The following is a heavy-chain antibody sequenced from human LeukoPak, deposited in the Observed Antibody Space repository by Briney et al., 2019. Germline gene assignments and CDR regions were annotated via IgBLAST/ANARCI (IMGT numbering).Heavy chain of an antibody. D-gene: IGHD2/OR15-2a*01. CDR2: INHSGST. CDR3: ARDPTFRYFDY. V-gene: IGHV4-34*01. Sequence: SETLSLTCAVYGGSFSGYYWSCIRQPPGKGLEWIGEINHSGSTNYNPSLKSRVTISVDTSKNQFSLKLSSVTAADTAVYYCARDPTFRYFDYWGQGTLVTVSS. J-gene: IGHJ4*02. CDR1: GGSFSGYY.